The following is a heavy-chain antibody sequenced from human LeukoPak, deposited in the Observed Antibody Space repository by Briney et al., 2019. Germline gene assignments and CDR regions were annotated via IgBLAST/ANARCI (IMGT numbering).Heavy chain of an antibody. CDR3: ARGTGTSDDAFDI. CDR1: GYTFTSYD. CDR2: MNPNSGNT. J-gene: IGHJ3*02. V-gene: IGHV1-8*03. Sequence: ASVKVSCKASGYTFTSYDINWVRQATGQGLEWMGWMNPNSGNTGYAQKFQGSVTITRTTSISTAYMELSSLRSEDTDVYYCARGTGTSDDAFDIWGQGTMVTVSS. D-gene: IGHD1-7*01.